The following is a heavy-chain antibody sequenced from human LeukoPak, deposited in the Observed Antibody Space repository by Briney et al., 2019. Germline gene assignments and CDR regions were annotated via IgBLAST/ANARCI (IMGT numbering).Heavy chain of an antibody. V-gene: IGHV3-23*01. J-gene: IGHJ4*02. CDR3: TKGDGGWYPIDY. D-gene: IGHD6-19*01. Sequence: GGSLRLSCVASGFTFTNYGMSWVRQAPGKGLEWVSTINDNGLNTHYADSVKGRFTISRDDSKNTLLLQMNSLRADDTALYYCTKGDGGWYPIDYWGQGVLVIVSS. CDR1: GFTFTNYG. CDR2: INDNGLNT.